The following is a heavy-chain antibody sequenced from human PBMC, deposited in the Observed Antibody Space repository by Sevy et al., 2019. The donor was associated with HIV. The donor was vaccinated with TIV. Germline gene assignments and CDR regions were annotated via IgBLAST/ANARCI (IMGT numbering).Heavy chain of an antibody. V-gene: IGHV1-69*13. CDR2: IIAVSGTT. D-gene: IGHD3-22*01. CDR1: GGTFSGYA. CDR3: ARDSDRGWFDP. Sequence: ASVKVSCKTSGGTFSGYAISWVRQAPGQGLEWMGGIIAVSGTTNYVEKFQGRLTITADVSTRTVYMELRSLKTEDTAIYYCARDSDRGWFDPWGQGTLVTVSS. J-gene: IGHJ5*02.